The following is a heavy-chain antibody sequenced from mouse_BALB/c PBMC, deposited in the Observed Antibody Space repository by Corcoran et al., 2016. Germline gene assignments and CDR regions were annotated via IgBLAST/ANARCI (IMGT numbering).Heavy chain of an antibody. CDR3: ARGTTARCAY. Sequence: EIQLQQSGPELIKPGASVKISCKASGYSFTSYYMHWVKQSHGKSLEWIGYIDPFNGGTSYNQKFKGKATLTVDKSSRTAYMHLSSLTSEDSAVDYCARGTTARCAYWGQGTLGTVSA. D-gene: IGHD1-2*01. CDR1: GYSFTSYY. V-gene: IGHV1S135*01. CDR2: IDPFNGGT. J-gene: IGHJ3*01.